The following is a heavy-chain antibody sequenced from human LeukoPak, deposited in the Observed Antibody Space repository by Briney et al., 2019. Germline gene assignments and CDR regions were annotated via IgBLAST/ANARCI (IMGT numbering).Heavy chain of an antibody. V-gene: IGHV4-59*01. J-gene: IGHJ5*02. CDR2: IYYSGST. CDR3: ARDLSIAGGVNWFDP. Sequence: SETLSLTCTVSDDSISDYYRGWIRQPPGKGLEWIGYIYYSGSTNYNPSLKSRVTISVDTSKNQFSLKLSSETAADTAVYYCARDLSIAGGVNWFDPWGQGTLVTVSS. CDR1: DDSISDYY. D-gene: IGHD1-14*01.